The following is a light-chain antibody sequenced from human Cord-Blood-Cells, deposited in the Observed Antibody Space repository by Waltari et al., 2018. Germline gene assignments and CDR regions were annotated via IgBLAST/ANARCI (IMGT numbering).Light chain of an antibody. CDR2: AAS. CDR3: QQSYSTPPYT. CDR1: QSISSY. Sequence: DIQMTQSPSSLSAYVGARVTITCRASQSISSYLNWYQQKPGKAPKLLIYAASSLQSGVPSRFSGSGSGTDFTLTISSLQPEDFATYYCQQSYSTPPYTFGQGTKL. V-gene: IGKV1-39*01. J-gene: IGKJ2*01.